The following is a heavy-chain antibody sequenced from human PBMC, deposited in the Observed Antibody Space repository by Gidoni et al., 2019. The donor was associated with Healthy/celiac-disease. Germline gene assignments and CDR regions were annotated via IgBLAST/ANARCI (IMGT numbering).Heavy chain of an antibody. V-gene: IGHV1-69*02. Sequence: QVQLVQSGAEVKKPGSSVKVSCKASVGTFSRYTIRWVRQDPGQGLEWMGRIIPLLGIADYAQKFQGRVTITADKSASTAYMELSSLRSEDTAVYYCAGSHCSGGSCYSGVLDYWGQGTLVTVSS. CDR1: VGTFSRYT. CDR2: IIPLLGIA. J-gene: IGHJ4*02. CDR3: AGSHCSGGSCYSGVLDY. D-gene: IGHD2-15*01.